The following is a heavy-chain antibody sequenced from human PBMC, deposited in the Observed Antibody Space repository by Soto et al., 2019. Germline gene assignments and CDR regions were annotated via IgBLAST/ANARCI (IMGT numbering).Heavy chain of an antibody. J-gene: IGHJ6*02. CDR2: ISGSGGST. V-gene: IGHV3-23*01. CDR3: AKGQNIVVLPATMVAVRYADCYGTDV. CDR1: EFTFSSLA. D-gene: IGHD2-2*01. Sequence: PVRPLRLSYAAFEFTFSSLAMSRIRQTPGKGLEWVSAISGSGGSTYYADSVKGRFTISRDTSKNTLYLQMNSLRAEDTAVYYCAKGQNIVVLPATMVAVRYADCYGTDVWGQGTTVTVS.